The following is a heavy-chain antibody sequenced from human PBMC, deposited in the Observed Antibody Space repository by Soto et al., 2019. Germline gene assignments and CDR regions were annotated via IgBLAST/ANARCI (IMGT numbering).Heavy chain of an antibody. J-gene: IGHJ6*02. CDR1: GYTFTDYW. Sequence: GESLNISCQWSGYTFTDYWLGWVRQLRGKGLEWMGIIYPGDSATRYRPSFQGHVTITVDKSTSTAYLQWNTLNASDTAIYYGARHISNFRCYYFAMDVWGQGITVTVSS. CDR3: ARHISNFRCYYFAMDV. V-gene: IGHV5-51*01. CDR2: IYPGDSAT. D-gene: IGHD4-4*01.